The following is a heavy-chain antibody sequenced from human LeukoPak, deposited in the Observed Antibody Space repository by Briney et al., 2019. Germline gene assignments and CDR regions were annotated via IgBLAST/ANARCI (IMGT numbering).Heavy chain of an antibody. CDR1: GFTFSSYA. D-gene: IGHD3-9*01. CDR3: ARDGYDILTGYYTGDAFDI. V-gene: IGHV3-23*01. Sequence: GGSLRLSCAASGFTFSSYAMSWVRQAPGKGLEWVSAISGSGGSTYYADSVKGRFTISRDNSKNTLYLQTNSLRADDTAVYYCARDGYDILTGYYTGDAFDIWGQGTMVTVSS. J-gene: IGHJ3*02. CDR2: ISGSGGST.